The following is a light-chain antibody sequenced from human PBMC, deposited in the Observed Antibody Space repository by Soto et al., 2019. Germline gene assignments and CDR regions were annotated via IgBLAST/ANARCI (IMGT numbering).Light chain of an antibody. Sequence: EIVMTQSPATLSVSPGERATLSCRASQSVGRNLAWYQQKPGQAPRLLMYGASTRATGVPARFSGSGSGAEFTLTISSLQSEDFAFFYCQQYNNRPPWTFGQGTKVEIE. CDR3: QQYNNRPPWT. J-gene: IGKJ1*01. CDR1: QSVGRN. V-gene: IGKV3-15*01. CDR2: GAS.